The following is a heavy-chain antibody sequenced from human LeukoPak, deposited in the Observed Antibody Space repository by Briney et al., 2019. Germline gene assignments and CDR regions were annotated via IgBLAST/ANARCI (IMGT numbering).Heavy chain of an antibody. Sequence: GGSLRLSCAASGFTFSTYEMNWVRQAPGKGLEYPDSVKGRFTISRDNAKNSLYLQMHSLRAEDTAVYYCAELGITMIGGVWGKGTTVTISS. D-gene: IGHD3-10*02. J-gene: IGHJ6*04. V-gene: IGHV3-48*03. CDR1: GFTFSTYE. CDR3: AELGITMIGGV.